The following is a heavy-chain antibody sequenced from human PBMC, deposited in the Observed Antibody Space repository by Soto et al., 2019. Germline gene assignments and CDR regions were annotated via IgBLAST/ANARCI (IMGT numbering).Heavy chain of an antibody. CDR1: GFNFNNYA. CDR2: ISEDGSKK. J-gene: IGHJ4*02. V-gene: IGHV3-30*18. CDR3: AKSAHPATVTLYYFDY. D-gene: IGHD4-17*01. Sequence: QVQLVESGGGVVQPGRSLRLSCAASGFNFNNYAMHWVRQAPGKGLEWVTLISEDGSKKYFADSVKGRFTVSRDNSKNTLFLQMNSRKTEDTAVYYCAKSAHPATVTLYYFDYWGQGTLVTVSS.